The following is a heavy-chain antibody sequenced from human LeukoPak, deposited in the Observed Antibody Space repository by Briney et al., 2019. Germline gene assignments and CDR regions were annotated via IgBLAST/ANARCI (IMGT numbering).Heavy chain of an antibody. J-gene: IGHJ4*02. Sequence: ASVKVSCKAPGYTFNVYYMHWVRQAPGQGLEWMGWINGNTGDTHYAQKFQGRVTMTREPALTTAYMEVDSRRSHDTAVDYWPIVNGGNCYDFDYWGQGSQVTVSS. CDR1: GYTFNVYY. D-gene: IGHD2-15*01. V-gene: IGHV1-2*02. CDR3: PIVNGGNCYDFDY. CDR2: INGNTGDT.